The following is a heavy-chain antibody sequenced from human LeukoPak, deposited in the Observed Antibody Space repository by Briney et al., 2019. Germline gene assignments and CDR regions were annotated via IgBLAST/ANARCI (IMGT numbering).Heavy chain of an antibody. D-gene: IGHD3-10*01. CDR2: IYYGGST. CDR1: GGSISSGGYY. J-gene: IGHJ4*02. CDR3: ARAMVRGVRLFDY. Sequence: PSQTLSLTCTVSGGSISSGGYYWSWIRQHPGKGLEWIGYIYYGGSTYYNPSLKSRVTISVDTSKNQFSLKLSSVTAADTAVYYCARAMVRGVRLFDYWGQGTLVTVSS. V-gene: IGHV4-31*03.